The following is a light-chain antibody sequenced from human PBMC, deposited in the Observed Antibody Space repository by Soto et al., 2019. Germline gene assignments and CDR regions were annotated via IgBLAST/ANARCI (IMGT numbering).Light chain of an antibody. V-gene: IGLV2-14*01. CDR1: SSDVGGYNY. Sequence: QSALTQPASVSGSPGQSITISCTGTSSDVGGYNYVSWYQQHPGKAPKLMIYEVSNRPSGVSNRFSGSKSGNTASLTISGLQAEDEADYYCSSCTSGSTPYVFGTGTKVTVL. J-gene: IGLJ1*01. CDR3: SSCTSGSTPYV. CDR2: EVS.